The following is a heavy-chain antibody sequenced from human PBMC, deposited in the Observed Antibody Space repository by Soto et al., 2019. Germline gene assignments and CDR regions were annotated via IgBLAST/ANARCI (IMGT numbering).Heavy chain of an antibody. CDR1: GGSISSGGYY. V-gene: IGHV4-31*03. Sequence: SETLSLTCTVSGGSISSGGYYWSWIRQHPGKGLEWIGYIYFSGSTYYNPSLKSRVTISVDTSKNQFSLKLSSVTAADTAVYYCARGYSNYEGNWFDPWGQGTLVTVSS. D-gene: IGHD4-4*01. J-gene: IGHJ5*02. CDR2: IYFSGST. CDR3: ARGYSNYEGNWFDP.